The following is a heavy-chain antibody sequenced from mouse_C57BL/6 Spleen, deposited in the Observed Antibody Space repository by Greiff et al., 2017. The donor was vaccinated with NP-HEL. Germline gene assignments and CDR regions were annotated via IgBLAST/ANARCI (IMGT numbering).Heavy chain of an antibody. Sequence: VQLQQPGAELVRPGSSVKLSCKASGYTFTSYWMHWVKQRPIQGLEWIGNIDPSDSETHYNQKFKDKATLTVDKSSSTAYMQLSSLTSEDSAVYYCARPDSKGAMDYWGQGTSVTVSS. D-gene: IGHD2-5*01. CDR1: GYTFTSYW. CDR3: ARPDSKGAMDY. CDR2: IDPSDSET. V-gene: IGHV1-52*01. J-gene: IGHJ4*01.